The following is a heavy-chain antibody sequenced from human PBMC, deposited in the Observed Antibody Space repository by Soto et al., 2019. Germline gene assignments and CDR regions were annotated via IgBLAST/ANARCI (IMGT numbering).Heavy chain of an antibody. Sequence: GGSLRLSCAASGFTFSNFWMHWARQAPGKGLVWVSRIYSDGSGTMYADSVKGRFTISRDNAKSTLYLQMNSLRGEDTAVYYCATLNSFGSDYWGRGTLVTVSS. CDR2: IYSDGSGT. V-gene: IGHV3-74*03. D-gene: IGHD5-18*01. CDR3: ATLNSFGSDY. J-gene: IGHJ4*02. CDR1: GFTFSNFW.